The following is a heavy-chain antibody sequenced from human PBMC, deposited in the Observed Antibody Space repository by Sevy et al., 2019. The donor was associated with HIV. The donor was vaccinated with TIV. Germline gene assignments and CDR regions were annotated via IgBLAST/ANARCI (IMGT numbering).Heavy chain of an antibody. V-gene: IGHV3-30*02. CDR3: VKEGGGEGGDH. Sequence: GGSLRLSCAASGFSFSSYGMHWVRQAPGKWLEWMSYIQYDGSNKDYADSVKGRFTISRDNSKNTLYLQMNSLRVEDRAVFYCVKEGGGEGGDHWGQGTLVTVSS. CDR1: GFSFSSYG. CDR2: IQYDGSNK. J-gene: IGHJ4*02. D-gene: IGHD2-21*01.